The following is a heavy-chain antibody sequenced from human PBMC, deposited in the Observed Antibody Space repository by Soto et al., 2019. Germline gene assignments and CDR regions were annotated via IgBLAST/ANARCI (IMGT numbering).Heavy chain of an antibody. CDR3: ARGTVTSGRWFGP. CDR1: ASTFTGYT. V-gene: IGHV1-18*04. Sequence: QVHLVQSGTEVKEPGASVKVSCKASASTFTGYTINWVRQAPGQGLEWMGWISTFNGKTKYEGNFEGRVTMTTNTSTTTAYMELASLTFDDAAVYFCARGTVTSGRWFGPWGQGTLVSVSS. D-gene: IGHD4-17*01. CDR2: ISTFNGKT. J-gene: IGHJ5*02.